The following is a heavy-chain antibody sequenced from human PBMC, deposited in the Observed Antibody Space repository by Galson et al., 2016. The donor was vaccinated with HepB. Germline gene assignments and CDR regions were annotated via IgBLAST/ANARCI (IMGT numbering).Heavy chain of an antibody. J-gene: IGHJ4*02. D-gene: IGHD1-26*01. Sequence: ETLSLTCRVSGDSIGSSSYHWAWIRQPPGKGLEWIGSIYYVGRAYYRSSLKSRLTISLDSAKNHISLNLTSVTAADTAVYYCATVPGWESGIYDHWGQGTLVSVSS. CDR2: IYYVGRA. V-gene: IGHV4-39*02. CDR1: GDSIGSSSYH. CDR3: ATVPGWESGIYDH.